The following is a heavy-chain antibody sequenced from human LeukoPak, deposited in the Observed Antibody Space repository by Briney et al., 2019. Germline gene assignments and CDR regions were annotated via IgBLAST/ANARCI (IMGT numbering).Heavy chain of an antibody. CDR2: INTNTGNP. J-gene: IGHJ4*02. CDR3: ARGLSHIAVAGVDY. Sequence: ASVKVSCKASGYTFTSYAMNWVRQAPGQGLEWMGWINTNTGNPTYAQGFTGRFVFSLDTSVSTAYLQISSLKAEDTAVYYCARGLSHIAVAGVDYWGQGTLVTVSS. CDR1: GYTFTSYA. D-gene: IGHD6-19*01. V-gene: IGHV7-4-1*02.